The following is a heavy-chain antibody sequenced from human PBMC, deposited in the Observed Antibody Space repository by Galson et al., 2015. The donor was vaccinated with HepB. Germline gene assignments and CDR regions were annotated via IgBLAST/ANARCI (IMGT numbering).Heavy chain of an antibody. V-gene: IGHV1-46*01. J-gene: IGHJ5*02. CDR3: ARGALVVVVDATQNNWFDP. D-gene: IGHD2-15*01. CDR1: GYTFTSYY. Sequence: SVKVSCKASGYTFTSYYMHWVRQAPGQGLEWMGIINPSGGSTNYAQKFQGRVTMTRDTSTSTVYMELSSLRSEDTAVYYCARGALVVVVDATQNNWFDPWGQGTPVTVSS. CDR2: INPSGGST.